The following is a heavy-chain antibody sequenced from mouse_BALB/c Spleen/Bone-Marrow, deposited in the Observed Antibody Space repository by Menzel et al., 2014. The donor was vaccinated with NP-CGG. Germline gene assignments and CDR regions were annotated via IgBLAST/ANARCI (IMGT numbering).Heavy chain of an antibody. Sequence: QVHVKQSGLVLVKPGASVKISCKASGYAFSSSWMNWVKQRPGQGLEWIGRIYPGDGDTNYNGKFKGKATLTADKSSSTAYMQLSSLTSVDSAVYFCARSDGYRTMDYWGQGTSVTVSS. CDR2: IYPGDGDT. V-gene: IGHV1-82*01. CDR3: ARSDGYRTMDY. J-gene: IGHJ4*01. D-gene: IGHD2-3*01. CDR1: GYAFSSSW.